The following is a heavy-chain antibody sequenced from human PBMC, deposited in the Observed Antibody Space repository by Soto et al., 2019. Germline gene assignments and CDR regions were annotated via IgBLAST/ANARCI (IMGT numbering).Heavy chain of an antibody. Sequence: SETLSLTCAVYGGSFSGYYWSWIRQPPGKGLEWIGEINHSGSTNYNPSLKSRVTISVDTSKNQFSLKLSSVTAADTAVYYCATFHGYDSSYYFDYWGQGTLVTVSS. CDR2: INHSGST. V-gene: IGHV4-34*01. J-gene: IGHJ4*02. CDR1: GGSFSGYY. CDR3: ATFHGYDSSYYFDY. D-gene: IGHD5-12*01.